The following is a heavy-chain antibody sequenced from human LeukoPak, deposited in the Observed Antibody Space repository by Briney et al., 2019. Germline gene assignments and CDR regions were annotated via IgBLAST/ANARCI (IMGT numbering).Heavy chain of an antibody. CDR2: IGTAGDT. D-gene: IGHD1-26*01. V-gene: IGHV3-13*01. Sequence: GGSLRLSCAASGFTFSSYNMHWVRQATGKGLEWVSAIGTAGDTYYPGSVKGRFTISRENAKNSLYLQMNSLRAGDTAVYYCARDSGVYGMDVWGQGTTVTVSS. CDR3: ARDSGVYGMDV. CDR1: GFTFSSYN. J-gene: IGHJ6*02.